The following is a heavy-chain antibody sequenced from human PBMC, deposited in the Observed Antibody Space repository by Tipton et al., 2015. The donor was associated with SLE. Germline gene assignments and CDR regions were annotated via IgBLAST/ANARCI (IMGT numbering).Heavy chain of an antibody. Sequence: TLSPTCTVSGGSISSSSYYWGWIRQPPGKGLEWIGSIYYSGSTYYNPSLKSRVTISVDTSQTQFSLKLTSVTAADTAVYYCARRDNFWGSYRRSHPYFDLWGQGALVTVSS. D-gene: IGHD3-16*02. J-gene: IGHJ4*02. CDR1: GGSISSSSYY. CDR3: ARRDNFWGSYRRSHPYFDL. V-gene: IGHV4-39*07. CDR2: IYYSGST.